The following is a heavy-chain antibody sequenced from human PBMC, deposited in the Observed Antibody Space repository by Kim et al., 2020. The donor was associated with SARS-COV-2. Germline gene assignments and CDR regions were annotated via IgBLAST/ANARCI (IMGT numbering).Heavy chain of an antibody. J-gene: IGHJ2*01. D-gene: IGHD6-6*01. V-gene: IGHV4-59*01. CDR3: ARDKRVAARYFDL. Sequence: YIPSLKSRVTISVDTSKNQFSLKLSSVTAADTAVYYCARDKRVAARYFDLWGRGTLVTVSS.